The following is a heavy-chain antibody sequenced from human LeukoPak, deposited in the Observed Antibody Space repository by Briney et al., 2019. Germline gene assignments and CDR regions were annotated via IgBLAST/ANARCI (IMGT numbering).Heavy chain of an antibody. Sequence: GGSLRLSCAASGFTVSSNYMSWVRQAPGKGLEWVSVIYSGGSTYYADSVKGRFTISRDNSKNTLYLQMNSLRAEDTAVYYCAKDALNYYDSSSDYWGQGTLVTVSS. V-gene: IGHV3-53*01. CDR3: AKDALNYYDSSSDY. D-gene: IGHD3-22*01. CDR2: IYSGGST. CDR1: GFTVSSNY. J-gene: IGHJ4*02.